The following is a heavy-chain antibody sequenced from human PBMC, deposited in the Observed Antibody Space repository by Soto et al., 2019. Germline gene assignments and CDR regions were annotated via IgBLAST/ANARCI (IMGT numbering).Heavy chain of an antibody. J-gene: IGHJ3*02. CDR3: ARETTDYGDSLAFDI. D-gene: IGHD4-17*01. CDR2: INSDGSST. Sequence: EVQLVESGGGLVQPGGSLRLSCAASGFTFSSYWMHWVRQAPGKGLVWVSRINSDGSSTSYADSVKGRFTISRDNAKNTLYRQMTSRRAEARAVYYGARETTDYGDSLAFDIWAKGQWSPSLQ. V-gene: IGHV3-74*01. CDR1: GFTFSSYW.